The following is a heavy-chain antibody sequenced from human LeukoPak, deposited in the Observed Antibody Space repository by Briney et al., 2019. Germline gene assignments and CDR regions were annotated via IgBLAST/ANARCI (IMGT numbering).Heavy chain of an antibody. J-gene: IGHJ4*02. CDR1: GFTFRDYS. D-gene: IGHD6-19*01. CDR2: IARDDYT. V-gene: IGHV3-23*01. Sequence: GGSLRLSCVASGFTFRDYSMAWVRQVPGGGLEWVSAIARDDYTVYPDPLKGRFTISRDNSRNTLYHQMNSLRAEDTAVYYCVKERDRGTDVADDFDFWGQGTLVTVSS. CDR3: VKERDRGTDVADDFDF.